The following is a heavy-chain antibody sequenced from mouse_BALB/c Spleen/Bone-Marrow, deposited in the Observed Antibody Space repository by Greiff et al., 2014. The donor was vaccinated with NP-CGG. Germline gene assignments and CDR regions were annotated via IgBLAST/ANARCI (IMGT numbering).Heavy chain of an antibody. CDR3: ERDEVLQSTYWYIDV. CDR1: GFTFTDYY. Sequence: DVHLEQSGGGLVQPGGSLRLSCATSGFTFTDYYMSWVRQPPGKALEWLGFIRNKANGNTTEYSASVKGRFTISRVNAQSILYLQMNHLRDEDSATYDCERDEVLQSTYWYIDVWGAGTTVTVSS. V-gene: IGHV7-3*02. CDR2: IRNKANGNTT. D-gene: IGHD1-1*01. J-gene: IGHJ1*01.